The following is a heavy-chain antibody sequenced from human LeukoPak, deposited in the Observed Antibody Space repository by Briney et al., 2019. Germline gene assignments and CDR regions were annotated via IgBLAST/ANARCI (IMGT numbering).Heavy chain of an antibody. Sequence: GSLRLSCSASGFTFSSYAMHWVRQAPGKGLEYVSAISSNGGSTYYADSVKGRFTISRDNSKNTLCLQMSSLRAEDTAVYYCVKDSSITMVRGVTDFDYWGQGTLVTVSS. V-gene: IGHV3-64D*09. CDR2: ISSNGGST. CDR3: VKDSSITMVRGVTDFDY. J-gene: IGHJ4*02. CDR1: GFTFSSYA. D-gene: IGHD3-10*01.